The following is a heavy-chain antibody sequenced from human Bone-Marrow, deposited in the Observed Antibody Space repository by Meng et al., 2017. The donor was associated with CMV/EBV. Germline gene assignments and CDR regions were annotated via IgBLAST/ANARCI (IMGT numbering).Heavy chain of an antibody. V-gene: IGHV4-34*01. D-gene: IGHD6-6*01. Sequence: SETLSLTCAMYDGSFSGYYWTWIRQPPGKGLEWIGEINHGGSTNYNPSLKSRVTISVDTSKNQFSLKLSSVTAADTAVYYCARVGSLFSSSSDYWFDPWGQGTLVTVSS. CDR2: INHGGST. CDR3: ARVGSLFSSSSDYWFDP. J-gene: IGHJ5*02. CDR1: DGSFSGYY.